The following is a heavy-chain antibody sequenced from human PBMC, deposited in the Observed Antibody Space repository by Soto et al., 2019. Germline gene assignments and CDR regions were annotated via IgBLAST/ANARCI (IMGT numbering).Heavy chain of an antibody. Sequence: ASVKVSCKAAGDRFFNYGFSWVRQAPGQGLEWMAWISPSNGVPNYAHHLLGRITISRDNAKNSLHLEMNSLRVEDTAMYYCVRGNFYYGMDVWGQGTTVTVSS. CDR2: ISPSNGVP. CDR3: VRGNFYYGMDV. CDR1: GDRFFNYG. V-gene: IGHV1-18*01. J-gene: IGHJ6*02.